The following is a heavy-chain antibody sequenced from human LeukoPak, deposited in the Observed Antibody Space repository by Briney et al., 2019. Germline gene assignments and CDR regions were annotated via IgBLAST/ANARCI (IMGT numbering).Heavy chain of an antibody. J-gene: IGHJ4*02. V-gene: IGHV3-23*01. CDR2: ISGSGGST. CDR1: GFTFSSYW. CDR3: AKDDSSGYDPYYFDY. D-gene: IGHD3-22*01. Sequence: GGSLRLSCAASGFTFSSYWMSWVRQAPGKGLEWVSAISGSGGSTYYADSVKGRFTISRDNSKNTLYLQMNSLRTEDTALYYCAKDDSSGYDPYYFDYWGQGTLVTVSS.